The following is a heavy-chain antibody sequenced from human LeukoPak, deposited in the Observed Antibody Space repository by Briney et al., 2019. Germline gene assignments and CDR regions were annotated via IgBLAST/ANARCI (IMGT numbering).Heavy chain of an antibody. CDR2: IIPILGIA. Sequence: GASVKVSCKASGGTFSSYAISWVRQAPGQGLEWMRRIIPILGIANYAQKFQGRVTITADKSTSTAYMELSSLRSEDTAVYYCARDPAARNNWNDDHWGQGTLVTVSS. V-gene: IGHV1-69*04. J-gene: IGHJ5*02. D-gene: IGHD1-1*01. CDR1: GGTFSSYA. CDR3: ARDPAARNNWNDDH.